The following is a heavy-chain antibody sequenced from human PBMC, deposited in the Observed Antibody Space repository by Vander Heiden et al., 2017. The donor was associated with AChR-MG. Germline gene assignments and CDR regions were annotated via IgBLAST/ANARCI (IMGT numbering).Heavy chain of an antibody. Sequence: VQLVESGGGLVQPGRSPRLPRAAAGFPFRNYAMHLFRQAPGKGLEWVSGISWNSGSIGYADSVKGRFTISRDNAKNSLYLRMNSLRAEDTALYYCARSGSYHDAFDIWGQGTMVTVSS. CDR1: GFPFRNYA. J-gene: IGHJ3*02. CDR2: ISWNSGSI. V-gene: IGHV3-9*01. CDR3: ARSGSYHDAFDI. D-gene: IGHD1-26*01.